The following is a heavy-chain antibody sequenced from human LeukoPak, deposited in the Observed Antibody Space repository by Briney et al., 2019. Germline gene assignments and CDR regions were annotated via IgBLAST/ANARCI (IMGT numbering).Heavy chain of an antibody. V-gene: IGHV3-7*03. D-gene: IGHD2-15*01. Sequence: GGSLRLSCAASGFTVSSNYMSWVRQAPGKGLEWVANIKQDGSEISYVDSVKGRFAISRDNAKNSLYLQMNSLRAEDTAVYYCVRGNPFGGYWDQGTLVTVSS. CDR3: VRGNPFGGY. CDR2: IKQDGSEI. J-gene: IGHJ4*02. CDR1: GFTVSSNY.